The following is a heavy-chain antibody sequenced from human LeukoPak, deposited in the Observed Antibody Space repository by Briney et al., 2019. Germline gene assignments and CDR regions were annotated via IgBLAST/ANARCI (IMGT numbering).Heavy chain of an antibody. D-gene: IGHD2-21*01. CDR3: ARDFGYSLGAFDI. CDR2: IYSGGST. Sequence: GGSLRLSCAASGFTVSSNYMSWVRQAPGKGLEWVSVIYSGGSTYYADSVKGRFTISRDNSKNTLYLQMNSVRAEDTAVNYCARDFGYSLGAFDIWGQGTMVTVSS. V-gene: IGHV3-53*01. J-gene: IGHJ3*02. CDR1: GFTVSSNY.